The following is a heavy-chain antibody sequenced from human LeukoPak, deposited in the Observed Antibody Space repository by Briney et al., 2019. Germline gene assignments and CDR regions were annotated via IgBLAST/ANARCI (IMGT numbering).Heavy chain of an antibody. V-gene: IGHV4-38-2*02. D-gene: IGHD3-22*01. CDR3: ARAYDDSSGYWYFDY. CDR2: IYHSGST. Sequence: SETLSLTCTVSGYSISSGYYWGWIRQPPGKGLGWIGSIYHSGSTYYNPSLKSRVTISVDTSKNQFSLKLSSVTAADTAVYYCARAYDDSSGYWYFDYWGQGTLVTVSS. J-gene: IGHJ4*02. CDR1: GYSISSGYY.